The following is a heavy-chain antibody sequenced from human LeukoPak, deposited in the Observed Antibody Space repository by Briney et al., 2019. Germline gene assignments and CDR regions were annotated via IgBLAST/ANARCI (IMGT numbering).Heavy chain of an antibody. J-gene: IGHJ1*01. Sequence: GGSLRLSCAASGFTFSNYAMHWVRQAPGKGLEWVAIIRKDGSKKDYADSGRGRFTISRDNSKNTLYLQMNSLRAEDTAVYYCARDWNFHNWGQETLVPASS. D-gene: IGHD1-1*01. CDR1: GFTFSNYA. CDR3: ARDWNFHN. V-gene: IGHV3-30*02. CDR2: IRKDGSKK.